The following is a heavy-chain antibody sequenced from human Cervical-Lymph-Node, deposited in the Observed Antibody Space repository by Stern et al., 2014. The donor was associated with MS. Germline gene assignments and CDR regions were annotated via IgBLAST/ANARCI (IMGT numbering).Heavy chain of an antibody. Sequence: EVQLVESGGGLVQPGGSLRLSCAASGFTFSSYNMNWVRQAPGKGLEWVSYISSSSSSIYYADSVKGRFTISRDNAKNSLYLQMNSLRAEDTAVYYCARDIKAVAGTDPDYWGQGTLVTVSS. J-gene: IGHJ4*02. CDR2: ISSSSSSI. V-gene: IGHV3-48*01. D-gene: IGHD6-19*01. CDR3: ARDIKAVAGTDPDY. CDR1: GFTFSSYN.